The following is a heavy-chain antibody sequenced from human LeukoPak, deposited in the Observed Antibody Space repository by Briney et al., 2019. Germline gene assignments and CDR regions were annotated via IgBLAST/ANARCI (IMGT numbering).Heavy chain of an antibody. CDR3: ARDLEYCSGGSCSNWFDP. CDR1: GGSISSYY. CDR2: IYYSGST. Sequence: SETLSLTCTVSGGSISSYYCSSIRQPPGKGLEWIGYIYYSGSTNYNPSLKSRVTISVDTSKNQFSLELSSVTAADTAVYYCARDLEYCSGGSCSNWFDPWGQGTLVTVSS. D-gene: IGHD2-15*01. V-gene: IGHV4-59*01. J-gene: IGHJ5*02.